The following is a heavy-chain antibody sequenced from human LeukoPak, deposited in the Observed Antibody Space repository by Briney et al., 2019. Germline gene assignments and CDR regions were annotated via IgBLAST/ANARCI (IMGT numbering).Heavy chain of an antibody. Sequence: KPSETLSLTCTVSGGSISSSSYYWGWIRQPPGKGLEWIGSIYYSGSTYYNPSLKSRVTISVDSSKNQFSLKLSSVTAADTAVYYCARGPEGVRWNLYYFDYWGQGTLVTVSS. CDR3: ARGPEGVRWNLYYFDY. J-gene: IGHJ4*02. CDR2: IYYSGST. V-gene: IGHV4-39*07. D-gene: IGHD4-23*01. CDR1: GGSISSSSYY.